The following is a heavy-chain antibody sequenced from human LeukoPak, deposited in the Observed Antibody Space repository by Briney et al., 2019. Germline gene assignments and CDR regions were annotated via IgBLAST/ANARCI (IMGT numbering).Heavy chain of an antibody. J-gene: IGHJ6*03. D-gene: IGHD6-19*01. V-gene: IGHV1-8*01. Sequence: ASVKVSCKTSGSTFTSNDINWVRQANGQGLEWMGWMNPNRGHTGYAQKFQGRVTMTRSPSISTAYMELSSLRSDDTAVYYCAREAEQWLDYYYYYMDVWGKGTTVTVSS. CDR1: GSTFTSND. CDR2: MNPNRGHT. CDR3: AREAEQWLDYYYYYMDV.